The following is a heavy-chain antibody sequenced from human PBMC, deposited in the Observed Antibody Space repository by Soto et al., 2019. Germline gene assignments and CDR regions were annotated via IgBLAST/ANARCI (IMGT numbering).Heavy chain of an antibody. CDR1: GFTFSDYY. CDR2: ISSSSSYT. J-gene: IGHJ5*02. Sequence: GGSLRLSCAASGFTFSDYYMSWIRQAPGKGLERVSYISSSSSYTNYADSVKGRFTISRDNAKNSLYLQMNSLRAEDTAVYYCAKIAVAGNWFDPWGQGTLVTVSS. CDR3: AKIAVAGNWFDP. D-gene: IGHD6-19*01. V-gene: IGHV3-11*06.